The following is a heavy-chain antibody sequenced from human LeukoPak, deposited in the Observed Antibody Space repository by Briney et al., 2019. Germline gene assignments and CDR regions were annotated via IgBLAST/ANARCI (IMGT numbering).Heavy chain of an antibody. V-gene: IGHV3-23*01. CDR1: GFTFSSYA. CDR2: ISGSGGST. J-gene: IGHJ4*02. CDR3: AKDTYFDWPLSLFDY. D-gene: IGHD3-9*01. Sequence: GGSLRLSCAASGFTFSSYAMSWVRQAPGKGLEWVSAISGSGGSTYCADSVKGRFTISRDNSKNTLYLQMNSLRAEDTAVYYCAKDTYFDWPLSLFDYWGQGTLVTVSS.